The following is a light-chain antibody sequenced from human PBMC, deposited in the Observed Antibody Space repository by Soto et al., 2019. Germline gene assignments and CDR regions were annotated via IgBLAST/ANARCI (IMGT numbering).Light chain of an antibody. J-gene: IGKJ1*01. CDR1: QAISTW. CDR2: SAS. CDR3: QQANSFPRT. V-gene: IGKV1-12*01. Sequence: DIQMTQSPSSVSASVGDRVTITCRASQAISTWLAWYQQNPGKAPKLLIYSASTLQSGGPSRFSGSGSGTDFTLTISSLQPEDFATNYCQQANSFPRTFGQGTKVEIK.